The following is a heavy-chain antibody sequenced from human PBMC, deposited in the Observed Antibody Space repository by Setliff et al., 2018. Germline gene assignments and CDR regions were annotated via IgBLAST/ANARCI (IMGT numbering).Heavy chain of an antibody. J-gene: IGHJ4*02. D-gene: IGHD5-18*01. CDR2: ITSSSSTI. Sequence: PGGSLRLSCAASGFAFSTYRMNWVRQAPGKGLEWVSYITSSSSTIDYADSVKGRFTISRDDAKNSLYLQMNSLRAEDTAVYYCAKDLGNTYGRENFFDSWGQGTLVTVSS. CDR3: AKDLGNTYGRENFFDS. CDR1: GFAFSTYR. V-gene: IGHV3-48*01.